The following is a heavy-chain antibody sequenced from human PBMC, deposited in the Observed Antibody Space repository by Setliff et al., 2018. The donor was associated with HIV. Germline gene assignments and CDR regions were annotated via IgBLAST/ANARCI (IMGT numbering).Heavy chain of an antibody. J-gene: IGHJ6*03. CDR3: VRHPQDSSGAGSIYYYYYYMDV. V-gene: IGHV4-59*08. Sequence: SETLSLTCTVSNGSISNHYWSWIRQSPGKGLEWIGYIFFTGSANPNPSLKTRVTMSVDTSKNQLFLKRSSVTTADTAVYYCVRHPQDSSGAGSIYYYYYYMDVWGKGTTVT. D-gene: IGHD2-2*01. CDR1: NGSISNHY. CDR2: IFFTGSA.